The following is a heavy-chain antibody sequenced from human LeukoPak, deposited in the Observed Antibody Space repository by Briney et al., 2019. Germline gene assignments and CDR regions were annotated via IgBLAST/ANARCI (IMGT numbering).Heavy chain of an antibody. D-gene: IGHD1-26*01. CDR1: GYTFTSYD. CDR2: MNPNSGNT. CDR3: ARGLVGATYYYMDV. V-gene: IGHV1-8*03. Sequence: ASVKVSCKASGYTFTSYDINWVRQAPGQGLEWMGWMNPNSGNTGYAQKFQGRVTITRNTSISTAYMELSSLRSEDTAVYYCARGLVGATYYYMDVWGKGTTVTVSS. J-gene: IGHJ6*03.